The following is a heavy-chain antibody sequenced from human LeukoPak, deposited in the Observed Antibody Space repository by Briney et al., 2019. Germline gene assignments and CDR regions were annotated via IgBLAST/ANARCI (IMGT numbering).Heavy chain of an antibody. Sequence: AGGSLRLSCAASGFTFSSYAMLWVRQAPGKGLEWVAVISYDGSNKYYADSVKGRFTISRDNSKNSLYLQMNSLRADDTAVYYCARFAAGGSYYYYMDVWGKGTTVTVSS. V-gene: IGHV3-30-3*01. CDR2: ISYDGSNK. CDR1: GFTFSSYA. J-gene: IGHJ6*03. D-gene: IGHD6-25*01. CDR3: ARFAAGGSYYYYMDV.